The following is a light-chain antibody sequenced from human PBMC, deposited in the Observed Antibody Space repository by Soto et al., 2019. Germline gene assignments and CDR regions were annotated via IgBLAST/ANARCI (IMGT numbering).Light chain of an antibody. CDR3: LLAYNGDRRI. CDR1: TGAVTSGHY. J-gene: IGLJ2*01. CDR2: DTT. V-gene: IGLV7-46*01. Sequence: QAVVTQEPSLTVSPGGTVSLTCGSSTGAVTSGHYPYWFQQKPGQAPRTLIYDTTKTHSWTPARFSGSLLGGKAALTLSGAQPEDEAEYYCLLAYNGDRRIFGGGTKLTVL.